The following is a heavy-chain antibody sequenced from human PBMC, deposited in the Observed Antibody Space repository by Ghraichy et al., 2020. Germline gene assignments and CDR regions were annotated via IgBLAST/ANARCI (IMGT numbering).Heavy chain of an antibody. CDR1: GFTFSSYA. CDR2: ISGSGGST. V-gene: IGHV3-23*01. D-gene: IGHD2-2*01. CDR3: AKDLMVGYCSSTSCYFPED. J-gene: IGHJ4*02. Sequence: GGSLRLSCAASGFTFSSYAMSWVRQAPGKGLEWVSAISGSGGSTYYADSVKGRFTISRDNSKNTLYLQMNSLRAEDTAVYYCAKDLMVGYCSSTSCYFPEDWGQGTLVTVSS.